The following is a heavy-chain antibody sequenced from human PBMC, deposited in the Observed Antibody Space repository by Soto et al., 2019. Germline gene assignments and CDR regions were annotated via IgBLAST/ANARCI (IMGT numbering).Heavy chain of an antibody. J-gene: IGHJ6*02. CDR3: ARDLYCSSTSCYGYYYYGMDV. Sequence: QVQLVESGGGLVQPGRSLRLSCAASGFTFSSYGMHWVRQAPGKGLEWVAVIWYDGSNKYYADSVKGRFTISRDNSKNTLYPQMNSLRAEDTAVYYCARDLYCSSTSCYGYYYYGMDVWGQGTTVTVSS. CDR1: GFTFSSYG. CDR2: IWYDGSNK. D-gene: IGHD2-2*01. V-gene: IGHV3-33*01.